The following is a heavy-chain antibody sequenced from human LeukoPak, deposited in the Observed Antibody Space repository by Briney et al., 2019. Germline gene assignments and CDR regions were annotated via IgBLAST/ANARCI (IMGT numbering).Heavy chain of an antibody. D-gene: IGHD6-13*01. J-gene: IGHJ5*02. CDR3: ARCIAAAGSNWFDP. CDR1: GGSISSCY. CDR2: IYYSGST. V-gene: IGHV4-59*01. Sequence: PSETLSLTCTVSGGSISSCYWSWIRQPPGKGLEWIGYIYYSGSTNYNPSLKSRVTISVDTSKNQFSLKLSSVTAADTAVYYCARCIAAAGSNWFDPWGQGTLVTVSS.